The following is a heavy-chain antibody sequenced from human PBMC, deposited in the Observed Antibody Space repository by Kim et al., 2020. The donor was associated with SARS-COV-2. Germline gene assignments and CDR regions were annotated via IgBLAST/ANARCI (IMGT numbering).Heavy chain of an antibody. D-gene: IGHD3-22*01. CDR2: VYYSGTT. CDR1: GGSISSSSNF. Sequence: SETLSLTCTVSGGSISSSSNFWGWIRQPPGKGLEWIGSVYYSGTTDYNPSLESRVSISIDTSKNQFSLKLYSLTAADTAIYYCVTAVNYYDTTGYFDLDWGQGTLVTVSS. CDR3: VTAVNYYDTTGYFDLD. V-gene: IGHV4-39*07. J-gene: IGHJ4*02.